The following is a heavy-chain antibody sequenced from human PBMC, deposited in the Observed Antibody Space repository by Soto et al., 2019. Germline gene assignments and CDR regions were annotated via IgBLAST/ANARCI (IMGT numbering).Heavy chain of an antibody. CDR3: ARNYYDSSGYSRYYYGMDV. V-gene: IGHV1-18*01. D-gene: IGHD3-22*01. CDR1: GYTFTSYG. CDR2: ISAYNGNT. J-gene: IGHJ6*02. Sequence: QVQLVQSGAEVKKPGASVKVSCKASGYTFTSYGISWVRQAPGQGLEWMGWISAYNGNTNYAQKLQGRVTMTTDTSTSTAYMELRSMRSDDTAVYYCARNYYDSSGYSRYYYGMDVWGHVPTVTVSS.